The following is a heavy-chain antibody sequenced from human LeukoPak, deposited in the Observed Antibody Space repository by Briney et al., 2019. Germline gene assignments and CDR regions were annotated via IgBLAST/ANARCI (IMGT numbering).Heavy chain of an antibody. Sequence: SETLSLTCAVYGGSFSGYYWSWIRQPPGKGLEWIGEINHSGSTNYNPSLKSRVTISVDTSKNQFSLKLSSVTAADTAVYYCALGWYVRRQYWFDPWGQGTLVTASS. D-gene: IGHD6-13*01. CDR3: ALGWYVRRQYWFDP. CDR2: INHSGST. J-gene: IGHJ5*02. CDR1: GGSFSGYY. V-gene: IGHV4-34*01.